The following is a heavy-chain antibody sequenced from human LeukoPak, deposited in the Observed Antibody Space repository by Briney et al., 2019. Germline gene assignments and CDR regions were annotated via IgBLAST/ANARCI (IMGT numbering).Heavy chain of an antibody. V-gene: IGHV3-7*03. CDR3: AKGYRSSSWYYFDY. CDR1: GFTFSSYW. D-gene: IGHD6-13*01. J-gene: IGHJ4*02. CDR2: IKQDGSEK. Sequence: GGSLRLSCAASGFTFSSYWMTWVRQAPGKGLEWVANIKQDGSEKYYVDSVKGRFTISRDNAKNSLYLQMNSLRAEDMALYYCAKGYRSSSWYYFDYWGQGTLVTVSS.